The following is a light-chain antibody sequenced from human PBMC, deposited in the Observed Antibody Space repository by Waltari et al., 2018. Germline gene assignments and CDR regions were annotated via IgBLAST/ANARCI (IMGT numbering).Light chain of an antibody. V-gene: IGKV3-20*01. J-gene: IGKJ2*01. Sequence: ELVLTQSPGTLPLSPGERATLSCRASQSVSSSYLAWYQQKPGQAPRLLIYGASSRATGIPDRCSGSGSGTDFTLTVSRLEPEDFAVYYCQQYGSSSFTFGQGTKLEIK. CDR2: GAS. CDR1: QSVSSSY. CDR3: QQYGSSSFT.